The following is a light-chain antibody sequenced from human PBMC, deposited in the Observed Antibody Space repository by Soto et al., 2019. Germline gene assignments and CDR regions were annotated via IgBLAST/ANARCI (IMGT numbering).Light chain of an antibody. V-gene: IGKV1-5*03. J-gene: IGKJ1*01. CDR3: QQYNSYST. Sequence: DLQMTQSPSTLSASVGDRVTITCRASQSISGWLAWYQQKPGKAPKLLIYKASSLESGVPSRFSGSGSGTEFTFTISSLQPDDFATYYCQQYNSYSTFGQGTKVEIK. CDR1: QSISGW. CDR2: KAS.